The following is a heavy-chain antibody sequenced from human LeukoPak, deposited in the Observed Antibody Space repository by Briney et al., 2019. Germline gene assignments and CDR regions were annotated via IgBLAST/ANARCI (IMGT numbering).Heavy chain of an antibody. V-gene: IGHV3-53*01. Sequence: PGGSLRLSCAASGFTVSSIYMNWVRQAPGKGLEWVSVIYSGGTTYYADSVKGRFTISRDNSKNTLYPQMNRLRVEDTAVYFCARASTIGAAGLFDFWGQGTLVTVSS. J-gene: IGHJ4*02. CDR3: ARASTIGAAGLFDF. CDR2: IYSGGTT. CDR1: GFTVSSIY. D-gene: IGHD6-13*01.